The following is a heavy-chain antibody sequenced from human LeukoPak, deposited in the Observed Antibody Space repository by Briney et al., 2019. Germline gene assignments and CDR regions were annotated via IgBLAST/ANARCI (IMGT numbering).Heavy chain of an antibody. J-gene: IGHJ4*02. V-gene: IGHV3-21*04. CDR3: AKVSGTGGFDY. D-gene: IGHD3-10*01. Sequence: GGSLRLSCAASGFSFSNYSMNWVRQAPGKGLEWVSSISSSSTYIYYADSVKGRFTISRDNSKNTLYLQMNSLRAEDTAVYYCAKVSGTGGFDYWGQGTLVTVSS. CDR1: GFSFSNYS. CDR2: ISSSSTYI.